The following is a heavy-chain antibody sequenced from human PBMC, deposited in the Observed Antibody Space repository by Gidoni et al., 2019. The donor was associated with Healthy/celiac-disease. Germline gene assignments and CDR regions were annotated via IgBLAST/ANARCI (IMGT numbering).Heavy chain of an antibody. CDR1: GFTFSGSA. CDR2: IRSKANSYAT. Sequence: EVQLVESGGGLVQHGGSRKLSCAAAGFTFSGSAMHVVRQASGKGLEWVGRIRSKANSYATAHAASVKGRFTISRDDSKNTAYLQMNSLKTEDTAVYYCTRHLDYGGLLYYFDYWGQGTLVTVSS. J-gene: IGHJ4*02. D-gene: IGHD4-17*01. V-gene: IGHV3-73*01. CDR3: TRHLDYGGLLYYFDY.